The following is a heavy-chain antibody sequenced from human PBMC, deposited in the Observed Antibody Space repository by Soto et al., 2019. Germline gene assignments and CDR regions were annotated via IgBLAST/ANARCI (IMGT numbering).Heavy chain of an antibody. CDR1: GYSFTNND. Sequence: SVKVSCKASGYSFTNNDVSWVRQATGQGLEWMGWMNPGSGDTGYAQTFQGRVPMTRDISIATAYLELSSLRSDDTAIYYCARLATFGSLNWFDRWGQGPMVTVSS. CDR3: ARLATFGSLNWFDR. D-gene: IGHD3-16*01. J-gene: IGHJ5*02. CDR2: MNPGSGDT. V-gene: IGHV1-8*01.